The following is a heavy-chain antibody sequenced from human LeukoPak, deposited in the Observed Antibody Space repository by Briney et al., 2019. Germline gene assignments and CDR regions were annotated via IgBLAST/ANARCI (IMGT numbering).Heavy chain of an antibody. CDR3: ARGRRVTVARGYYMDV. CDR2: IYYSGST. D-gene: IGHD6-6*01. Sequence: SETLSLTCTVSGGSISSSSYYWGWIRQPPGKGLEWIGSIYYSGSTYYNPSLKSRVTISEDTSKNQFSLKLSSVTAADTAVYYCARGRRVTVARGYYMDVWGKGTTVTVSS. CDR1: GGSISSSSYY. V-gene: IGHV4-39*07. J-gene: IGHJ6*03.